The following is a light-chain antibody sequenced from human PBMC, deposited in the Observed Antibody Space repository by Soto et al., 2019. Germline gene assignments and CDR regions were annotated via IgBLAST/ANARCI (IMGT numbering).Light chain of an antibody. CDR2: EVV. CDR1: KSDFGVYDF. J-gene: IGLJ1*01. V-gene: IGLV2-8*01. CDR3: KSYAGSNTYV. Sequence: QSALTQPPSASGSLGQSVTISCTGTKSDFGVYDFVSWYQHHPGKAPRLIIYEVVQRPSGVPDRFSGSKSGNTASLTVSGLQAADEADYFCKSYAGSNTYVFGSGTKLTVL.